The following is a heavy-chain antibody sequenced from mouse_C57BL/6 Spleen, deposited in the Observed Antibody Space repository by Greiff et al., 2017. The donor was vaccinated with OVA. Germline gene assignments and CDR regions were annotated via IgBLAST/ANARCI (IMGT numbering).Heavy chain of an antibody. V-gene: IGHV3-6*01. CDR1: GYSITSGYY. CDR3: ASELTGYYFDY. CDR2: ISYDGSN. D-gene: IGHD4-1*01. Sequence: EVQLQQSGPGLVKPSQSLSLTCSVTGYSITSGYYWNWIRQFPGNKLEWMGYISYDGSNNYNPSLKNRISITRDTSKNQFFLKLNSVTTEDTATYYCASELTGYYFDYWGQGTTLTVSS. J-gene: IGHJ2*01.